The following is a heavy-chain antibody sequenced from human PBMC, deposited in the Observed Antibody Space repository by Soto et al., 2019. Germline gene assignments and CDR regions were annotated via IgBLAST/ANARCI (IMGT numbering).Heavy chain of an antibody. V-gene: IGHV1-18*04. J-gene: IGHJ5*02. CDR3: ARDFYGNYYDSSGYPNWFDP. CDR1: GYTFTSYG. D-gene: IGHD3-22*01. CDR2: ISAYNGNT. Sequence: ASVKVSCKASGYTFTSYGISWVRQAPGQGLEWMGWISAYNGNTNYAQKLQGRVTMTTDTSTSTAYMELRSLRSDDTAVYYCARDFYGNYYDSSGYPNWFDPWGQGTLVTVSS.